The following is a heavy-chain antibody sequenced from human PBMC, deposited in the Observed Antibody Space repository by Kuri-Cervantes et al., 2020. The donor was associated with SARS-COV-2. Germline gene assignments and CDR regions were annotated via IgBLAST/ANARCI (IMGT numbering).Heavy chain of an antibody. J-gene: IGHJ4*02. CDR2: ISRSSSYI. D-gene: IGHD1-26*01. CDR3: ACGSYPTLGYFDY. V-gene: IGHV3-21*01. Sequence: GGSLRLSCAASGFTFSSYSMNWVRQAPGKGLEWVSSISRSSSYIYYADSVKGRFTISRDNSKNTLYLQMNSLRAEDTAVYYCACGSYPTLGYFDYWGQGTLVTVSS. CDR1: GFTFSSYS.